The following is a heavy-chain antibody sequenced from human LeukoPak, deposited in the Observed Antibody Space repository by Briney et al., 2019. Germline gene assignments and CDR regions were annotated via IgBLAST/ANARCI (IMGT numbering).Heavy chain of an antibody. CDR1: GFTFDDYG. J-gene: IGHJ4*02. CDR2: INWNGGST. CDR3: ARPQRSGFGELFLVDY. D-gene: IGHD3-10*01. V-gene: IGHV3-20*04. Sequence: GGSLRLSCAASGFTFDDYGMSWVRQAPGKGLEWVSGINWNGGSTGYADSVKGRFTISRDNAKNSLYLQMNSLRAEDTAVYYCARPQRSGFGELFLVDYWGQGTLVTVSS.